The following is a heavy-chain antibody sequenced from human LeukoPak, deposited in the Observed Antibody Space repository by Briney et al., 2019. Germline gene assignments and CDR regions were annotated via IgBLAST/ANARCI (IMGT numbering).Heavy chain of an antibody. CDR2: IYSGGST. Sequence: GGSLRLSCAASGFTVSSNYMSWVRQAPGKGLEWVSVIYSGGSTYYADSVKGRFTISRDNSKNTLYLQINTLRAEDTAVYHCAKEVLDYEIPLWYFDLWGLGTMVTVSS. CDR3: AKEVLDYEIPLWYFDL. V-gene: IGHV3-53*01. J-gene: IGHJ2*01. D-gene: IGHD4-17*01. CDR1: GFTVSSNY.